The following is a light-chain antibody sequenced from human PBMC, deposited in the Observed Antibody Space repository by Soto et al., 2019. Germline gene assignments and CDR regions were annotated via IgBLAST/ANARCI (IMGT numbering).Light chain of an antibody. CDR3: QKYANPPRT. J-gene: IGKJ1*01. CDR2: AAS. CDR1: QDISFY. Sequence: DFQMTQSPSSLSASVGDTVTITCRASQDISFYLAWYQQKPGRAPKLLIYAASTLQSGVPSRFSGSRSGTDFSLTNSSLQPEDGATYFCQKYANPPRTFGQGTRVEI. V-gene: IGKV1-27*01.